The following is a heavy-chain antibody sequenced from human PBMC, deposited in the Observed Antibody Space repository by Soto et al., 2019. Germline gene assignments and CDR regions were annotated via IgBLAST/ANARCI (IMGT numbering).Heavy chain of an antibody. D-gene: IGHD3-22*01. CDR2: FYTTGRA. J-gene: IGHJ5*02. CDR1: GGSISSSY. V-gene: IGHV4-4*07. CDR3: ARVGPWVPYYYDSSPYTFENWFDP. Sequence: SETLSLTCSVSGGSISSSYWNWIRQPAGKGLEWIGRFYTTGRASYNPSLKGRLTLSGDTSKNQFSLRLGSVTAADTAVYYCARVGPWVPYYYDSSPYTFENWFDPWGQGTLVTVSS.